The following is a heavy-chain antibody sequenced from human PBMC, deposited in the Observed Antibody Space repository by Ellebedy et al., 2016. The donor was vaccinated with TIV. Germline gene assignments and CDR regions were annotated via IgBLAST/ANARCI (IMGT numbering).Heavy chain of an antibody. D-gene: IGHD2-21*01. CDR2: IYQDGGVQ. Sequence: GESLKISCAASGFSFRSYWMSWVRQAPGKGLEWVANIYQDGGVQYYVDSVKGRFTISRDNADNSLFLQMNSLRAEDTAVYYCARRGSCGGYAVQINSWFDTWGRGTLVAVSS. CDR1: GFSFRSYW. J-gene: IGHJ5*02. V-gene: IGHV3-7*01. CDR3: ARRGSCGGYAVQINSWFDT.